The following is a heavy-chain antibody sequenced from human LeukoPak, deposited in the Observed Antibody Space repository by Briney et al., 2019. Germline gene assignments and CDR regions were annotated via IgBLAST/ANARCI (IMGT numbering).Heavy chain of an antibody. J-gene: IGHJ6*03. Sequence: GGSLRLSCAASGFTVSFNYMSWVRQAPGKGLEWISVIYSGGSTYYADSVKGRSTISRDDSKNTLYLQMNSLRAEDTAIYYCAKAQWRTYSYYYMDVWGKGTTVTVSS. CDR2: IYSGGST. CDR1: GFTVSFNY. V-gene: IGHV3-53*01. D-gene: IGHD6-19*01. CDR3: AKAQWRTYSYYYMDV.